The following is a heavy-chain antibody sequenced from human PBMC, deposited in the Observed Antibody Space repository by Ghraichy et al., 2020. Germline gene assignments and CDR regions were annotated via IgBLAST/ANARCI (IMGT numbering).Heavy chain of an antibody. CDR1: GGTFSSYA. D-gene: IGHD2-2*01. CDR3: ARDSNIVVVPAAHYYYYYYGMDV. CDR2: IIPIFGTA. V-gene: IGHV1-69*13. J-gene: IGHJ6*02. Sequence: SVKVSCKASGGTFSSYAISWVRRAPGQGLEWMGGIIPIFGTANYAQKFQGRVTITADESTSTAYMELSSLRSEDTAVYYCARDSNIVVVPAAHYYYYYYGMDVWGQGTTVTVSS.